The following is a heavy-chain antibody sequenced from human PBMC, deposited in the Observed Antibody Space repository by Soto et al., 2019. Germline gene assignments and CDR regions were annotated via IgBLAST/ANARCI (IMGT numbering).Heavy chain of an antibody. J-gene: IGHJ6*02. CDR1: GGTFSSYA. V-gene: IGHV1-69*06. CDR2: IIPIFGTA. Sequence: SVKVSCKASGGTFSSYAISWVRQAPGQGLEWMGGIIPIFGTANYAQKFQGRVTITADKSTSTAYMELSSLRSEDTAVYYCARGRVVAAGGYYYYYYGMDVWGQGTTVTVSS. D-gene: IGHD2-15*01. CDR3: ARGRVVAAGGYYYYYYGMDV.